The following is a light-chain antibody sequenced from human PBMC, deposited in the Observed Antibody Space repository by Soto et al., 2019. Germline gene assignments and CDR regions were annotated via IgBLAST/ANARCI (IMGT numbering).Light chain of an antibody. Sequence: QSVLTQPASVSGSPGQSITISCTGTSSDIGGYNYVSWYQHHPGKAPKLMIYEVSNRPSGVSNRFSGSKSGNTASLTISGVQAEDEADYYCSSYTSSNSVVFGGGTKVTVL. CDR3: SSYTSSNSVV. J-gene: IGLJ2*01. CDR1: SSDIGGYNY. V-gene: IGLV2-14*01. CDR2: EVS.